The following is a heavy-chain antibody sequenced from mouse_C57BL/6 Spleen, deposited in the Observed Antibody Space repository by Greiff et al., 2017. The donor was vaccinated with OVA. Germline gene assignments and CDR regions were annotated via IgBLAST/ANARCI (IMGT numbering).Heavy chain of an antibody. Sequence: QVQLQQPGAELVKPGASVKLSCKASGYTFTSYWMQWVKQRPGQGLEWIGEIDPSDSYTNYNQKFKGKATLTVDTSSSTAYMQLSSLTSEDSAVYYCARGGREFAYWGQGTLVTVSA. CDR1: GYTFTSYW. V-gene: IGHV1-50*01. CDR3: ARGGREFAY. J-gene: IGHJ3*01. D-gene: IGHD3-3*01. CDR2: IDPSDSYT.